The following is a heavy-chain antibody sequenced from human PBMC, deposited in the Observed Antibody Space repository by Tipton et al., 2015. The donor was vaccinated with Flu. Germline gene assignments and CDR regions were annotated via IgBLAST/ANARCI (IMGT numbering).Heavy chain of an antibody. Sequence: SLRLSCAASGFTFTSYAMSWVRQTPGKGLEWVSAISGSGTSTHYADSVKGRFTISRDNSKSTVYLQMNSVRADDTAVYYCASVNLRLDSGWDRRDHWGQGTLVTVSS. V-gene: IGHV3-23*01. CDR3: ASVNLRLDSGWDRRDH. D-gene: IGHD6-25*01. J-gene: IGHJ4*02. CDR2: ISGSGTST. CDR1: GFTFTSYA.